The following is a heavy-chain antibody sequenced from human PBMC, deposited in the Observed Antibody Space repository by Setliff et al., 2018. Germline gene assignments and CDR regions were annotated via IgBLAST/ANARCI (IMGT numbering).Heavy chain of an antibody. D-gene: IGHD1-26*01. J-gene: IGHJ4*02. V-gene: IGHV4-34*01. CDR2: ISHSGST. CDR3: ARDNTIVGATDY. CDR1: GGSFNVYF. Sequence: SETLSPTCAVSGGSFNVYFWSWIRQPPGKGLEWIGEISHSGSTNYNPSLKGRVTISADTSTNHFSLKLTSVTAADTAVYYCARDNTIVGATDYWGQGALVTVSS.